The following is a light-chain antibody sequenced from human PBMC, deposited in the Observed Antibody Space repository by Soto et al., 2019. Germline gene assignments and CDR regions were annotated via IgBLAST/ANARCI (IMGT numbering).Light chain of an antibody. CDR2: AAS. CDR1: QSISNH. CDR3: PARCWITPT. V-gene: IGKV1-39*01. Sequence: DIQLTQSPGSLSASVEDSVIITCRASQSISNHYNWYQQKQWKAPKXLIFAASSLQSGVPSRVRGNGVGPSVNLNISRIGAGGFESVLVPARCWITPTFCQRAKVDIK. J-gene: IGKJ1*01.